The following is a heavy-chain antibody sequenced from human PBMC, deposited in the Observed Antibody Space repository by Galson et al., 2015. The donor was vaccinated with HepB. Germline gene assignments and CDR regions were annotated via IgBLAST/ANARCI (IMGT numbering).Heavy chain of an antibody. J-gene: IGHJ2*01. CDR1: GGTFSSYT. CDR3: AREGTGSSFDYWYFDL. CDR2: IIPILGIA. Sequence: SVKVSCKASGGTFSSYTISWVRQAPGQGLEWMGRIIPILGIANYAQKFQGRVTITADKSTSTAYMELSSLRSEDTAVYYCAREGTGSSFDYWYFDLWGRGTLVTVSS. V-gene: IGHV1-69*04. D-gene: IGHD3-9*01.